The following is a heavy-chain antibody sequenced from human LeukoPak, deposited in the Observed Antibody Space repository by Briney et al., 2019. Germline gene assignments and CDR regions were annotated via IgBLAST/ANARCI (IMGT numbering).Heavy chain of an antibody. D-gene: IGHD5-18*01. CDR2: ISGSGSST. CDR3: AKDSASYGRFDY. V-gene: IGHV3-23*01. Sequence: GGSLRLSCAASGFTFTSYAMSWVRQAPGKGLEWVSVISGSGSSTYYADSVKGRFTISRDDSKNTLYLQMNSLRAEDTAVYFCAKDSASYGRFDYWGQGTLVTVSS. CDR1: GFTFTSYA. J-gene: IGHJ4*02.